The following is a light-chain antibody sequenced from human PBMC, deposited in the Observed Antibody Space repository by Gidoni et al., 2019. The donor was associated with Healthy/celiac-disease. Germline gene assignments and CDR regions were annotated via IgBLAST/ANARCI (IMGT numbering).Light chain of an antibody. CDR3: SSYTSSSTLV. CDR2: EVS. CDR1: RSDVGCYNY. J-gene: IGLJ2*01. V-gene: IGLV2-14*01. Sequence: QSALPQPASVSGSPGQSINIACTGTRSDVGCYNYVSWYQQHPGQAPKLMIYEVSNRPSGVSNRFSGSKSGNTASLTISGLQAEDEADYYCSSYTSSSTLVFGGGTKLTVL.